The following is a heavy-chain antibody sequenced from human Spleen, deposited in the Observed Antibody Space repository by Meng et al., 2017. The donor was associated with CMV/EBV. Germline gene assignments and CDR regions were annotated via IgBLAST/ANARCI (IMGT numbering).Heavy chain of an antibody. V-gene: IGHV3-48*03. CDR2: ISRSSNTI. Sequence: GESLRLSCAASGFTFSSYGMNWVRQAPGKGLEWVSFISRSSNTIYYAESVKGRFTISRDNAKNSLYLQMNSLRAEDTAVYYCARDDLLTGFYGMDVWGQGTTVTVSS. CDR3: ARDDLLTGFYGMDV. D-gene: IGHD3-9*01. J-gene: IGHJ6*02. CDR1: GFTFSSYG.